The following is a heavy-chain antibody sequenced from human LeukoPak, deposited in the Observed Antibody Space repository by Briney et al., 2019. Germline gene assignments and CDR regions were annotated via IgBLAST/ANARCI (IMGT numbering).Heavy chain of an antibody. Sequence: GGSLRLSCAASGFTLSNYEMNWVRQAPGKGLEWLSYISRSGSPIYYADSVKGRFTISRDNAKNPLYLQMNSLRAEDTAVYYCARDLVYWGQGTLVTVSS. CDR3: ARDLVY. V-gene: IGHV3-48*03. CDR2: ISRSGSPI. CDR1: GFTLSNYE. D-gene: IGHD6-6*01. J-gene: IGHJ4*02.